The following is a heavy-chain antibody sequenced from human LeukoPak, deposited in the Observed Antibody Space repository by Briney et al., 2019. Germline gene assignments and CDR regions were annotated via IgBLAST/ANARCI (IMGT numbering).Heavy chain of an antibody. J-gene: IGHJ3*02. CDR3: ARHRQCRGGSCSDVFDI. D-gene: IGHD2-15*01. V-gene: IGHV4-59*08. CDR2: IYYSGST. Sequence: SGTLSLTCTVSGCSVTSYYWSWIRQPPGKGLEWIAYIYYSGSTSYNPSLKSRATISGDTSKNQFSLRLSSVTAADTAVYYCARHRQCRGGSCSDVFDICGPGEMVSVSS. CDR1: GCSVTSYY.